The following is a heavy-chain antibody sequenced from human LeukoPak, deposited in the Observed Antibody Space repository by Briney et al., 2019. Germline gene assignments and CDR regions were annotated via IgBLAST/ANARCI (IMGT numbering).Heavy chain of an antibody. CDR1: GFTFSTYS. Sequence: GSLRLSCAASGFTFSTYSMNWLRQAPGKGLEWVSYISSSSDTIYYADSVKGRFTISRDNAKNSLYLQMNSLRAEDSAVYYCAKGRGFYDSSGYNYAYYYGMDVWGQGTTVTVSS. J-gene: IGHJ6*02. CDR2: ISSSSDTI. D-gene: IGHD3-22*01. V-gene: IGHV3-48*01. CDR3: AKGRGFYDSSGYNYAYYYGMDV.